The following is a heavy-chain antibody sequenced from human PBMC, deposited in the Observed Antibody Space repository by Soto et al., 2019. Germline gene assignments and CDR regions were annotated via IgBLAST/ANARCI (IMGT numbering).Heavy chain of an antibody. CDR2: ISYDGSNK. D-gene: IGHD3-22*01. CDR1: GFTFSSYA. V-gene: IGHV3-30-3*01. Sequence: GGSLRLSCAASGFTFSSYAMHWVRQAPGKGLEWVAVISYDGSNKYYADSVKGRFTISRDNSKNTLYLQMNSLRAEDTAVYHCARDYYDNSGYYNGFDPWGQGTLVTVSS. J-gene: IGHJ5*02. CDR3: ARDYYDNSGYYNGFDP.